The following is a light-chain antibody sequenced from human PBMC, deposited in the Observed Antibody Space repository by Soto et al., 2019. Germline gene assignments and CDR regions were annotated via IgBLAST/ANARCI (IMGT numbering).Light chain of an antibody. CDR3: SSWTSSTTQV. V-gene: IGLV2-14*01. Sequence: QSALTQPASVSGSPGQSITISCTGTSSDVGGYNFVSWYQQHPGKAPKLMIYEVSNRPSGVSNRFSGSKSGNTASLTISGLQAEDEAHYHCSSWTSSTTQVLGGGTKLTVL. CDR2: EVS. J-gene: IGLJ3*02. CDR1: SSDVGGYNF.